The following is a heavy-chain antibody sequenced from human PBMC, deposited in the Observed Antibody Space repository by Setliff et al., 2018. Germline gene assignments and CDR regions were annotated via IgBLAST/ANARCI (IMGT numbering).Heavy chain of an antibody. CDR1: GYIITTYA. CDR2: INTNTGNP. D-gene: IGHD5-12*01. J-gene: IGHJ6*03. CDR3: ARASRYGTIRYRGDYYMDV. V-gene: IGHV7-4-1*02. Sequence: ASVKVSCKASGYIITTYAMGWMRQAPGQGPEWMGWINTNTGNPSYAQGFTGRFAFSLDTSVSTAYLQISSLKADDTAVYYCARASRYGTIRYRGDYYMDVWGKGTTVTVSS.